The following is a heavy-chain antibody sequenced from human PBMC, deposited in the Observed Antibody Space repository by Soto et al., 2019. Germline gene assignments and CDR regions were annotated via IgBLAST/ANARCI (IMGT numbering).Heavy chain of an antibody. J-gene: IGHJ5*02. Sequence: QVQLQESGPGLVKPSETLSLTCTVSGGSISGYYWTWIRQSPGKGLEWIGHIYYSGSTKYNPSLKSRRTMSVDKSKNQFSLRLSSVTAADTAVYYCAMTETTLYNWFDPWGQGTLVTVSS. D-gene: IGHD4-4*01. V-gene: IGHV4-59*12. CDR2: IYYSGST. CDR3: AMTETTLYNWFDP. CDR1: GGSISGYY.